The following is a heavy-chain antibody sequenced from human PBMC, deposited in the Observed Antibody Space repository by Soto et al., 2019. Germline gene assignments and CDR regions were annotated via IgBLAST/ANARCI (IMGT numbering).Heavy chain of an antibody. CDR1: GFAFSNYG. J-gene: IGHJ3*02. CDR3: AKSVVGATTRAFDI. D-gene: IGHD3-3*01. CDR2: IGAGAGDTIT. V-gene: IGHV3-23*01. Sequence: GGSLRLSCAASGFAFSNYGMSWVRQGPEKGLEWVSLIGAGAGDTITYYADSVKGRFTISRDISKNTLYLQMSSLRAEDTAVYYCAKSVVGATTRAFDIWGQGTLVTVSS.